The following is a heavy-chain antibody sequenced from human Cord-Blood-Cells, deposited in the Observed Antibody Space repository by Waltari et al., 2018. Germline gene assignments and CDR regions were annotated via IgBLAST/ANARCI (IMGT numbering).Heavy chain of an antibody. CDR1: GFTVSSNY. CDR3: ARDHFGGYYYYGMDV. CDR2: IYSGGST. V-gene: IGHV3-53*02. J-gene: IGHJ6*02. Sequence: EVQLVETGGGLIQPGGSLRLSCAASGFTVSSNYMSWVRQAPGKGLEWVSGIYSGGSTYYADSVKGRFTISRDNSKNTLYLQMNSLRAEDTAVYYCARDHFGGYYYYGMDVWGQGTTVTVSS. D-gene: IGHD3-10*01.